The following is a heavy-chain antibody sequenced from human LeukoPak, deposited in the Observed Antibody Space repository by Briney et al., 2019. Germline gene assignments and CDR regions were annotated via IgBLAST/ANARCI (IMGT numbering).Heavy chain of an antibody. CDR3: ARGSATDPDTAMVLFDY. D-gene: IGHD5-18*01. J-gene: IGHJ4*02. V-gene: IGHV1-24*01. CDR2: FDPEDGET. CDR1: GYTLTELS. Sequence: ASVKVSCKVSGYTLTELSMHWVRQAPGKGLEWMGGFDPEDGETIYAQKFQGRVTMTEDTSTDTAYTELSSVTAADTAVYYCARGSATDPDTAMVLFDYWGQGTLVTVSS.